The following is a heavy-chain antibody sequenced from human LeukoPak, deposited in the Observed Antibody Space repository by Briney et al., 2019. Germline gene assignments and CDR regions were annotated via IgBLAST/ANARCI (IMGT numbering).Heavy chain of an antibody. J-gene: IGHJ4*02. CDR2: IYFSGST. Sequence: SETLSLTCTVSGGSISSYYWSWIRQPPGKGLEWIGYIYFSGSTNYNPSLKSRVTFSVDSSKNQFSLKLRSVTAADTAVYYCARGVDGYNFQYDYWGQGTLVTVSS. CDR3: ARGVDGYNFQYDY. CDR1: GGSISSYY. D-gene: IGHD5-24*01. V-gene: IGHV4-59*01.